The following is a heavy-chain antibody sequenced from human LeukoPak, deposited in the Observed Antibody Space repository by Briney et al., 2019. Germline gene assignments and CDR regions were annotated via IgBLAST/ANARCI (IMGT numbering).Heavy chain of an antibody. CDR3: ARHWDSSSWYYDY. D-gene: IGHD6-13*01. V-gene: IGHV4-59*08. CDR2: IYYSVTA. J-gene: IGHJ4*02. CDR1: GGSISSYY. Sequence: SESLSLTFFVAGGSISSYYWSWIRQPPGEGLEWVGYIYYSVTATYNPSLKSRVTISVEPAKNQLSLKLNAVTAADTAVHYCARHWDSSSWYYDYWGQGTLVTVSS.